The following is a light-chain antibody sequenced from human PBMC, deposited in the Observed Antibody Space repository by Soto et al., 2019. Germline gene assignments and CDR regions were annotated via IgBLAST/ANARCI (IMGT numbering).Light chain of an antibody. Sequence: QSVLTQPPSASGTPGQRVTISCSGSSSNIGSNTVNWYQQLPGTAPTLLIYSNNQRPSGVPARFSGSKAGTAASLAISGLQAEDDADYYCAAWDDSLNGGVFGGGTKVTVL. V-gene: IGLV1-44*01. CDR1: SSNIGSNT. CDR2: SNN. J-gene: IGLJ3*02. CDR3: AAWDDSLNGGV.